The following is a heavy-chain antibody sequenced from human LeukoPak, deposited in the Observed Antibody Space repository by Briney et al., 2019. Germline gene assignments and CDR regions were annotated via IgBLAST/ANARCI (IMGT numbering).Heavy chain of an antibody. CDR1: GYTFTGYY. J-gene: IGHJ4*02. CDR3: ARTTVVVISGFDY. D-gene: IGHD3-22*01. CDR2: INPNSGGT. V-gene: IGHV1-2*02. Sequence: ASVKVSCKASGYTFTGYYMHWARQAPGQGLEWMGWINPNSGGTNYAQKFQGRVTMTRDTSISTAYMELSRLRSDDTAVYYCARTTVVVISGFDYWGQGTLVTVSS.